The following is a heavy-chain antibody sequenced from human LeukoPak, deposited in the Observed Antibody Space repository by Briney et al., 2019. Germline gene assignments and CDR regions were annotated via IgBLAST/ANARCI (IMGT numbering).Heavy chain of an antibody. V-gene: IGHV3-21*01. Sequence: PRGCLRLSCAASGFTFSSYSMNCVPQAPQKGLEWGSSIITSNSYIYYADSVKGRFTIARDNAKNSLYLQMTSLGAEDTGVYYCARGPTIPIAAAGMGYYYGMDVWGQGTTVTVSS. CDR3: ARGPTIPIAAAGMGYYYGMDV. CDR1: GFTFSSYS. J-gene: IGHJ6*02. CDR2: IITSNSYI. D-gene: IGHD6-13*01.